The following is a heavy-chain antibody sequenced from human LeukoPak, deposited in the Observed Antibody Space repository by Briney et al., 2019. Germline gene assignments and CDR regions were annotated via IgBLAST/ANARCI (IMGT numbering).Heavy chain of an antibody. CDR3: ARVRAAAGTGGFDY. CDR2: IYYSGST. Sequence: SETLSLTCTVSGGSISSYYWSWIRQPPGKGLEWIGYIYYSGSTYYNPSLKSRVTISVDTSKNQFSLKLSSVTAADTAVYYCARVRAAAGTGGFDYWGQGTLVTVSS. J-gene: IGHJ4*02. V-gene: IGHV4-59*12. CDR1: GGSISSYY. D-gene: IGHD6-13*01.